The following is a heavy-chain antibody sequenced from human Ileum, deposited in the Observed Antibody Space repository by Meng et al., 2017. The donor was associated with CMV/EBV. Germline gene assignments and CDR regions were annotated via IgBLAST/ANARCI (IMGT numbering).Heavy chain of an antibody. D-gene: IGHD4-17*01. CDR3: ARDDYGDYGFVY. V-gene: IGHV1-69*05. Sequence: KASGGTFSSYAISWVRQAPGQGLEWMGGIIPIFGTANYAQKFQGRVTITTDESTSTAYMELSSLRSEDTAVYYCARDDYGDYGFVYWGQGTLVTVSS. CDR2: IIPIFGTA. CDR1: GGTFSSYA. J-gene: IGHJ4*02.